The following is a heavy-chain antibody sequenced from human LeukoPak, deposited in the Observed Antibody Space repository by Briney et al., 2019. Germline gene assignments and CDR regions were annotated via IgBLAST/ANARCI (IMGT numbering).Heavy chain of an antibody. CDR3: ARRRTIGDYDY. D-gene: IGHD3-16*01. CDR2: ISYDGSSA. Sequence: GGSLRLSCAASGFTFSNYWMHWVRQAPGKGLMWAARISYDGSSADHADSVTGRFTISRDNAKNTLYLQMNSLRVEDTGVYYCARRRTIGDYDYWGQGTLVTVSS. CDR1: GFTFSNYW. V-gene: IGHV3-74*01. J-gene: IGHJ4*02.